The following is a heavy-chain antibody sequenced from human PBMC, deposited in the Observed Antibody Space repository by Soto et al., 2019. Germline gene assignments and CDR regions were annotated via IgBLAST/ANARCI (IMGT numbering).Heavy chain of an antibody. D-gene: IGHD6-6*01. J-gene: IGHJ6*02. Sequence: QVQLQESGPGLVKPSQTLSLTCTVSGGSISSGGHYWSWIRQHPGKGLEWIGYIYYSDSTYYNPSRESRLTISVDTSKTQLSRKVSSVTAADTAVYYWVRGDYSSSLDVWGQGTTVTVSS. CDR2: IYYSDST. CDR1: GGSISSGGHY. V-gene: IGHV4-31*03. CDR3: VRGDYSSSLDV.